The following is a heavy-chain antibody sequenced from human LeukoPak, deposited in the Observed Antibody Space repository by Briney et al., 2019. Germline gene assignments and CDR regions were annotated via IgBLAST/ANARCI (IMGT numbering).Heavy chain of an antibody. D-gene: IGHD5-18*01. V-gene: IGHV3-48*03. CDR2: ISSSGNTI. J-gene: IGHJ3*01. Sequence: PGGSLRLSCAASGFIFSSYEMNWVRQAPGKGLEWVSYISSSGNTIYYADSVKGRFTISRDNAKNSLYLQMNSLRAEDTAVYYCARVMVIDAFDVWGQGTLLTVSS. CDR1: GFIFSSYE. CDR3: ARVMVIDAFDV.